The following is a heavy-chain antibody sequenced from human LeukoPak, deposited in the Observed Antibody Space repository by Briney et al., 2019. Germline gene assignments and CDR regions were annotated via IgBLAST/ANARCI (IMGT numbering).Heavy chain of an antibody. CDR3: ARTPLSGSYQSWYCFDY. Sequence: GESLKISCKGSGYSFTSYWIGWVRQMPGKGLEWMGIIYPGDSDTRYSPSFQGQVTISADKSISTAYLQWSSLKASDTAMYYCARTPLSGSYQSWYCFDYWGQGTLVTVSS. V-gene: IGHV5-51*01. CDR1: GYSFTSYW. D-gene: IGHD1-26*01. CDR2: IYPGDSDT. J-gene: IGHJ4*02.